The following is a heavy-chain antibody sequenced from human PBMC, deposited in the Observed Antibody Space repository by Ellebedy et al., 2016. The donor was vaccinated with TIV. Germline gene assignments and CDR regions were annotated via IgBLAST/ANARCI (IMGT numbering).Heavy chain of an antibody. CDR2: TTQRGGT. CDR1: GFTVSSTY. CDR3: ARETFNDVDLIVWGVLDI. J-gene: IGHJ3*02. D-gene: IGHD3-22*01. Sequence: GESLKISCEVSGFTVSSTYMSWVRQAPGKGLEWVALTTQRGGTNYADSVKGRFTMSRDNSKNTLHLQMNSLRVGDTAVYYCARETFNDVDLIVWGVLDIWGQGTMVTVSS. V-gene: IGHV3-66*01.